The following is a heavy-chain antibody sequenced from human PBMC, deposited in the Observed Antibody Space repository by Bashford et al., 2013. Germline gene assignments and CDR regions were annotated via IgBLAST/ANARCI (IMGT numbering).Heavy chain of an antibody. Sequence: SETLSLTCAVHGGSFSGHYWTWIRQPPGKGLEYIGEIDYSGNTNYHPSLKSRVTLSVDTSKSQFSLSVHSVTAADTAVYYCARLVGEITGTLDAFDIWGQGTMVTVSS. V-gene: IGHV4-34*01. D-gene: IGHD1/OR15-1a*01. CDR2: IDYSGNT. CDR1: GGSFSGHY. CDR3: ARLVGEITGTLDAFDI. J-gene: IGHJ3*02.